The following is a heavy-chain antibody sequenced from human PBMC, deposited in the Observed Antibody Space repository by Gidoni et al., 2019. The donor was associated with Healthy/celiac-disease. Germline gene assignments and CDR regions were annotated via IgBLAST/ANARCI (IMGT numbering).Heavy chain of an antibody. V-gene: IGHV3-74*01. CDR3: AREGEDSGYDYVGYFDL. Sequence: EVQLVESGGGLVQPGGSLRLSCAASGCTFSSYWMHWVRQAPGKGLVWVSRINSDGSSTSYADSVKGRFTISRDNAKNTLYLQMNSLRAEDTAVYYCAREGEDSGYDYVGYFDLWGRGTLVTVSS. CDR1: GCTFSSYW. CDR2: INSDGSST. J-gene: IGHJ2*01. D-gene: IGHD5-12*01.